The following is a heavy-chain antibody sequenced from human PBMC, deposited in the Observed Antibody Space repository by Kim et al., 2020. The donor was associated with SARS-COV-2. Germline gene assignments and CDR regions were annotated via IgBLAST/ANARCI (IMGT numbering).Heavy chain of an antibody. CDR3: ARQAAREYSSVSDSGAFDI. CDR1: GGSISSSSYY. CDR2: IYYSGST. Sequence: SETLSLTCTVSGGSISSSSYYWGWIRKPPGKGLEWIGSIYYSGSTYYNPSLKSRVTISVDTSKNQFSLKLSSVTAADTAVYYCARQAAREYSSVSDSGAFDIWGQGTMVTVSS. V-gene: IGHV4-39*01. D-gene: IGHD6-6*01. J-gene: IGHJ3*02.